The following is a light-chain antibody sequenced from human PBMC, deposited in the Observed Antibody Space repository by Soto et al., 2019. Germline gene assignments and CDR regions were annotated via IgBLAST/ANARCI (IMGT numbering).Light chain of an antibody. J-gene: IGKJ1*01. CDR3: QKYNSAPLT. V-gene: IGKV1-27*01. CDR2: AAS. Sequence: DIQMTQSPSSLSASVGDRVTITCRASQGISNYLAWYQQKPGKVPKLLIYAASTLQSGVPPRFSGSGFGTDFTLNISSLQPEEVATYYCQKYNSAPLTFGQGTKVEIK. CDR1: QGISNY.